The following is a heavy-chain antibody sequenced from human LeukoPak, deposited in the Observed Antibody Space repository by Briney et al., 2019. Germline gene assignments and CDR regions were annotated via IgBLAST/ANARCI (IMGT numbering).Heavy chain of an antibody. V-gene: IGHV3-30*14. CDR3: ASKYSGAWSFDY. CDR1: GFTFSSYA. CDR2: ISYDGSNK. D-gene: IGHD6-19*01. Sequence: GGSLRLSCAASGFTFSSYALHWVRQAPGKGLEWVAVISYDGSNKYYADSVKGRFTISRDNSKNTLYLQMTSLRPEDTAVYFCASKYSGAWSFDYWGQGTLVTVSP. J-gene: IGHJ4*02.